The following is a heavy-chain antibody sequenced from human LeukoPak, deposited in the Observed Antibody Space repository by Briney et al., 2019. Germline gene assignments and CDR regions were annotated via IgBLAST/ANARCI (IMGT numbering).Heavy chain of an antibody. J-gene: IGHJ3*01. CDR2: LYTGGSA. CDR1: GFTVSSSY. D-gene: IGHD4-23*01. Sequence: GGSLRLSCAASGFTVSSSYMNWVRQAPGKGLEWVSVLYTGGSANYADSVKGRFTISRDNSKNTLYLQMNSLRAEDTAVYYCARENGGYANAFDVWGQGTMVTVSS. V-gene: IGHV3-53*01. CDR3: ARENGGYANAFDV.